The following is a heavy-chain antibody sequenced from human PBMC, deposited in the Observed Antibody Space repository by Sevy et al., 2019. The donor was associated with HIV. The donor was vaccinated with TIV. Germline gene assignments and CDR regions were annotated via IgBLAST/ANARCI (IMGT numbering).Heavy chain of an antibody. CDR2: ISSNGGST. V-gene: IGHV3-64D*06. CDR3: VKARNIVVVIVTPEMDY. Sequence: GGSLRLSCSASGFTFSSYAMHWVRQAPGKGLEYVSAISSNGGSTYYADSVKGRFTISRDNSKNTLYLQMSSLRAEDTAVYYCVKARNIVVVIVTPEMDYWGQGTLVTVSS. J-gene: IGHJ4*02. D-gene: IGHD2-15*01. CDR1: GFTFSSYA.